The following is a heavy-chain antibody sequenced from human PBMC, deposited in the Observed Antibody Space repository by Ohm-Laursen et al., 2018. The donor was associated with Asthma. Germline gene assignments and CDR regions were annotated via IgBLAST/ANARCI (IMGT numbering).Heavy chain of an antibody. V-gene: IGHV1-8*01. CDR1: GYTFTSYD. CDR2: MNPNSGNT. CDR3: ARGGHCTGGVCSDY. D-gene: IGHD2-8*02. J-gene: IGHJ4*02. Sequence: SVKVSCKASGYTFTSYDINWVRQATGQGPEWMGWMNPNSGNTGYAQKFQGRVTMTRNTSISTAYMELSSLRSEDTAVYYCARGGHCTGGVCSDYWGQGTLVTVSS.